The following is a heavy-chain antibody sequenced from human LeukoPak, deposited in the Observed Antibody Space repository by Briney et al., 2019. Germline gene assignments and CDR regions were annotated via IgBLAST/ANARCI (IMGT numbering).Heavy chain of an antibody. CDR2: IYPDDSQI. J-gene: IGHJ3*01. D-gene: IGHD3-16*01. Sequence: GESLKISCTAFGYPFYGHRIAWVRQMPGKGLKWMGIIYPDDSQIRYSMSFQGQITISADKSTNAAYLQWNSLKASDSAMYYCARLGAEAGREAFDFWGQGTVVTVSS. V-gene: IGHV5-51*01. CDR1: GYPFYGHR. CDR3: ARLGAEAGREAFDF.